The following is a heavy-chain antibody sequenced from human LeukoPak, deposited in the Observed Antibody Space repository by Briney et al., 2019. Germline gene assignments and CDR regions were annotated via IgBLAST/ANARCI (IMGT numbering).Heavy chain of an antibody. D-gene: IGHD2-2*01. Sequence: GGSLRLSCPASGFTISSYGMHWLRQAPGKGLEGVAVIWYDGSNKYFADSVKGRFTISRDNPQNTVFLQMNSLRGEVTAVYYCVRLWGGGTAMAYHDGFDVWGQGTMVTVCS. CDR3: VRLWGGGTAMAYHDGFDV. CDR2: IWYDGSNK. CDR1: GFTISSYG. J-gene: IGHJ3*01. V-gene: IGHV3-33*03.